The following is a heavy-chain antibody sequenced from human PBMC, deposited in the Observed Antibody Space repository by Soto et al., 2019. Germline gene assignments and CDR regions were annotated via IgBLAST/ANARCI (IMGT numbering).Heavy chain of an antibody. CDR2: VNDNWGS. J-gene: IGHJ5*02. Sequence: PSETLSLTCTVSGGSISSYYWSWIRQTPEKGLEWIGYVNDNWGSNYNPSLQSRLSMSLDTSGNHFSLRLTSVTVADTAVYYCAVHRATPGAALSNWFGPWGQGSLVTVSS. CDR3: AVHRATPGAALSNWFGP. V-gene: IGHV4-59*06. CDR1: GGSISSYY. D-gene: IGHD1-26*01.